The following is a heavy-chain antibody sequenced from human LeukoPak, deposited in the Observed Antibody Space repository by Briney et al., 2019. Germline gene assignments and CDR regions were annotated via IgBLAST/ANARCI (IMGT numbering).Heavy chain of an antibody. CDR3: AGGGDSSSRLTWFDP. CDR2: IYYSGST. V-gene: IGHV4-59*01. D-gene: IGHD6-13*01. J-gene: IGHJ5*02. Sequence: PSETLSLTCTVSGGSISSYYWSWIRQPPGKGLEWIGYIYYSGSTKYNPSLKSRVTISLDTSKNQFSLKLSSVTAADTAVYYCAGGGDSSSRLTWFDPWGQGTLVTVSS. CDR1: GGSISSYY.